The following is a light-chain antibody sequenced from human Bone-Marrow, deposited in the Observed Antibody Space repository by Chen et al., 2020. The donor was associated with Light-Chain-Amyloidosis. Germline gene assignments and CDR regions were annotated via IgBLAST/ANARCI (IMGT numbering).Light chain of an antibody. J-gene: IGLJ2*01. CDR1: DLPTKY. V-gene: IGLV3-25*03. Sequence: SYELTQPPSVSVSPGQTARITCSGDDLPTKYAYWYQQKPGQAPVLVIHRDTERPSGISERFSGASARTTATLTISGVQAEDEADYHCQSADSSGTYEVIFGGGTKLTGL. CDR2: RDT. CDR3: QSADSSGTYEVI.